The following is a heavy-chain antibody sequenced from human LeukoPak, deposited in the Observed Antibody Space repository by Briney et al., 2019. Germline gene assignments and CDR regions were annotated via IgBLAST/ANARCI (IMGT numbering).Heavy chain of an antibody. CDR2: IKQDGSEK. D-gene: IGHD3-3*01. J-gene: IGHJ4*02. CDR3: ARDHSTYYDFWSGYSYYFDY. CDR1: GSTFSSYW. Sequence: GGSLRLSCAASGSTFSSYWMSWVRQAPGKGLEWVANIKQDGSEKYYVDSVKGRFTISRDNAKNSLYLQMNSLRAEDTAVYYCARDHSTYYDFWSGYSYYFDYWGQGTLVTVSS. V-gene: IGHV3-7*01.